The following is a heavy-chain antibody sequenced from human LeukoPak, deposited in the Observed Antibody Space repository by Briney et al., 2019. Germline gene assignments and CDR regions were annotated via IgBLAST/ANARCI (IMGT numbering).Heavy chain of an antibody. V-gene: IGHV3-23*01. J-gene: IGHJ5*02. Sequence: GGSLRLSCAASGFTFSSYAMSWVRQAPGKGLEWVSAISGSGGSTYYADSVKGRFTISRDNSKNTLYLQMNSLRAEDTAVYYCAKDGATIFGVVGQFGVNWFDPWGQGTLVTVSS. CDR2: ISGSGGST. D-gene: IGHD3-3*01. CDR1: GFTFSSYA. CDR3: AKDGATIFGVVGQFGVNWFDP.